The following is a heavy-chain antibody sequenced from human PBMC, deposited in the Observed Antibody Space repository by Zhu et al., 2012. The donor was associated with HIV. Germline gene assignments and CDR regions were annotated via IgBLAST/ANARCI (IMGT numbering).Heavy chain of an antibody. J-gene: IGHJ1*01. CDR1: GASFSSYY. CDR2: INHSGNT. Sequence: QVQLQQWGAGLLKPSETLSLTRAVYGASFSSYYWTWLRQSPGKGLERIGDINHSGNTNYNSSFKSRVTISIDNSKNQFSLSLKSVTADDSAVYFCAGQIAVADARPGYFDRWGQGTLVTVSS. V-gene: IGHV4-34*01. D-gene: IGHD2-21*01. CDR3: AGQIAVADARPGYFDR.